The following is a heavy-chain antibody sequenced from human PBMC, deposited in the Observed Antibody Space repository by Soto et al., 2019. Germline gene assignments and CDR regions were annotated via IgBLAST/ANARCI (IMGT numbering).Heavy chain of an antibody. CDR3: ARDRPHYYSTSSTAA. V-gene: IGHV1-69*04. Sequence: SVKVSCKASGGTFSSYTISWVRQAPGQGLEWMGRIIPILGIANYAQKFQGRVTITADKSTSTAYMELSSLRSEDTAVYYCARDRPHYYSTSSTAAWGQGTLVTVSS. CDR1: GGTFSSYT. CDR2: IIPILGIA. J-gene: IGHJ5*02. D-gene: IGHD4-4*01.